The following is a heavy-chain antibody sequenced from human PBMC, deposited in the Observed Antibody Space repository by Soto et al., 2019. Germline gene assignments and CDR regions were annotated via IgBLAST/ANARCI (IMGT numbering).Heavy chain of an antibody. CDR1: GYTFTSYA. CDR2: INAGNGNT. J-gene: IGHJ4*02. V-gene: IGHV1-3*01. D-gene: IGHD3-10*01. Sequence: QVQLVQSGAEVKKPGASVKVSCKASGYTFTSYALHWVRQAPGQRLEWMGWINAGNGNTKYSQQFQGRVTITGDTSASTAYMELSSLRSEGTAVYYWAICMILAVIDYWGQGTLVTVSS. CDR3: AICMILAVIDY.